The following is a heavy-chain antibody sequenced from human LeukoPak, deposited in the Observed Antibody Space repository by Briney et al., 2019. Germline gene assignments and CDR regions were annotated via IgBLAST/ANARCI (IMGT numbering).Heavy chain of an antibody. CDR1: GYTLTELS. V-gene: IGHV1-24*01. J-gene: IGHJ5*02. D-gene: IGHD3-3*01. CDR3: ATNRVGYDFWSGYPNWFDP. CDR2: FDPEDGET. Sequence: ASVKVSCKVSGYTLTELSMHWVRQAPGKGLEWMGGFDPEDGETVYAQKFQGRVTMTEDTSTDTAYMELSSLRSEDTAVYYCATNRVGYDFWSGYPNWFDPWGQGTLVTVSS.